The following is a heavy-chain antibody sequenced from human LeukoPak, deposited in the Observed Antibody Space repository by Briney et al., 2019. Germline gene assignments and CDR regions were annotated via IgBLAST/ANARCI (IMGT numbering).Heavy chain of an antibody. CDR2: IYESGST. CDR3: AALQRPAAIDY. Sequence: SPTLSLTCTVAATSISSGDYYWCWIRQPPWKGLEWFGYIYESGSTYYNPSLKSRLTIAVDTSKNQFSLRLTSVTAADTAVYYCAALQRPAAIDYWGQGTLVTVSS. J-gene: IGHJ4*02. V-gene: IGHV4-30-4*01. D-gene: IGHD2-2*01. CDR1: ATSISSGDYY.